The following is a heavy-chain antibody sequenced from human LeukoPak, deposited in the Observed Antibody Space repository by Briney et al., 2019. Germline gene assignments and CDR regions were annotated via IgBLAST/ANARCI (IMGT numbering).Heavy chain of an antibody. D-gene: IGHD4-23*01. J-gene: IGHJ3*02. Sequence: KYGESLKISCKGSGYSFTSYWSGWVRQMPGKGLEWLGIIYPGDSDTRYSPSFQGQVTISADKSISTAYLQWSSLKASDTAMYYCARPETMVVTHGAFDIWGQGTMVTVSS. CDR2: IYPGDSDT. CDR1: GYSFTSYW. V-gene: IGHV5-51*01. CDR3: ARPETMVVTHGAFDI.